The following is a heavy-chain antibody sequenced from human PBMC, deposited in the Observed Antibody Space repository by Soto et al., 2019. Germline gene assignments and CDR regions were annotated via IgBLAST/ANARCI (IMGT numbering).Heavy chain of an antibody. J-gene: IGHJ4*02. CDR1: GFTFSDHY. Sequence: QVQLVESGGGLVKPGGSLRLSCVASGFTFSDHYMSWIRQAPGKGLEWISFIGTSETTMYYTDSVMGRFTISRDNAKNSLLLQMNSLRADDTALYYYARGGVYFDYWGQGILVTVSS. V-gene: IGHV3-11*01. CDR2: IGTSETTM. CDR3: ARGGVYFDY.